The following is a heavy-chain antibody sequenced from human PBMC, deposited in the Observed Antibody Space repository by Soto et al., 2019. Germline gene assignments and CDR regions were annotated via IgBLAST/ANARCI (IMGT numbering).Heavy chain of an antibody. CDR2: IYYTGVT. J-gene: IGHJ4*02. Sequence: PSETLSLTCTVSGDSVSSGDYYWTWIRQPPGKGLEWIGHIYYTGVTKNNPSLKSRVTISLDTSKNQFSLKLSSVTAADTAVYYCARGVVRRVIIQYTSFFDYWGQGTPVTVSS. V-gene: IGHV4-61*08. CDR3: ARGVVRRVIIQYTSFFDY. D-gene: IGHD3-10*01. CDR1: GDSVSSGDYY.